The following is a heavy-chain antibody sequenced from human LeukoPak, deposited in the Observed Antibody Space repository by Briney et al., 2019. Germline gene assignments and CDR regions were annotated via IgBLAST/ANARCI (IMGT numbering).Heavy chain of an antibody. D-gene: IGHD3-3*01. CDR3: LALDYDFWSGCPDY. V-gene: IGHV4-39*07. Sequence: SETLSLTCTVSGGSISSSSYYWGWIRQPPGKGLEWIGSIYYSGSAYYNPSLKSRVTISVDTSKNQFSLKLSSVTAADTAVYYCLALDYDFWSGCPDYWGQGTLVTVSS. CDR2: IYYSGSA. J-gene: IGHJ4*02. CDR1: GGSISSSSYY.